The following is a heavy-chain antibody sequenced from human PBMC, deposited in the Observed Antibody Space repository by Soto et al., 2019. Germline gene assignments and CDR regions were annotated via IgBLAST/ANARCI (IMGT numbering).Heavy chain of an antibody. J-gene: IGHJ1*01. CDR1: GITFNTYA. CDR3: ASGRGYCSESSCSYFDYFQH. D-gene: IGHD2-2*01. V-gene: IGHV3-30*03. Sequence: QVQLVESGGGVGQPGTSLRLSCAASGITFNTYAMNWIRLAPGKGLERVAVISNDGSNKYYADSVKGRFSISRDNSKNTVYLQMNSLRGEDTCVYYCASGRGYCSESSCSYFDYFQHWGQGALVIVSS. CDR2: ISNDGSNK.